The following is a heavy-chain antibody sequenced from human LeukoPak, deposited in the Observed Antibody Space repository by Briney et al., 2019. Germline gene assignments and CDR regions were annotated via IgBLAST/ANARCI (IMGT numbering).Heavy chain of an antibody. Sequence: ASVKVSCKASGYTFTSHDVSWVRQAPGQGLEWMEWINVYNGNTDYAQRLQGRVTMTTDTSTNTAYMELRSLRSDDTTVYYCAREPSSGYRYFDYWGQGTLVTVSS. V-gene: IGHV1-18*01. J-gene: IGHJ4*02. CDR1: GYTFTSHD. CDR2: INVYNGNT. CDR3: AREPSSGYRYFDY. D-gene: IGHD3-22*01.